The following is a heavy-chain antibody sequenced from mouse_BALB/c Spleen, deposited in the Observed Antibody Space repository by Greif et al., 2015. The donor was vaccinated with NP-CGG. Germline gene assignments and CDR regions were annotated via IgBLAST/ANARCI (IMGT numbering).Heavy chain of an antibody. CDR1: GYTFTSYW. CDR3: TRLGDY. D-gene: IGHD4-1*01. CDR2: IYPGSGST. J-gene: IGHJ2*01. V-gene: IGHV1S22*01. Sequence: LQQSGSELVRPGASVKLSCKASGYTFTSYWMHWVKQRPGQGLEWIGNIYPGSGSTNYDEKFKSKATLTVDTSSSTAYMQLSSLTSEDSAVYYCTRLGDYWGQGTTLTVSS.